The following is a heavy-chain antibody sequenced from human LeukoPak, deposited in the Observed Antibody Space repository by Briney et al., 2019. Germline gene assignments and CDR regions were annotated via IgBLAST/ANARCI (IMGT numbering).Heavy chain of an antibody. V-gene: IGHV4-30-2*01. D-gene: IGHD3/OR15-3a*01. CDR3: ARGGLSNWFDP. CDR1: GGSISSGGYS. J-gene: IGHJ5*02. Sequence: SQTLSLTCAVSGGSISSGGYSWSWIRQPPGKGLEWIGYIYHSGSTYYNLSLKSRVTISVDRSKNQFSLKLSSVTAADTAVYYCARGGLSNWFDPWGQGSLVTVSS. CDR2: IYHSGST.